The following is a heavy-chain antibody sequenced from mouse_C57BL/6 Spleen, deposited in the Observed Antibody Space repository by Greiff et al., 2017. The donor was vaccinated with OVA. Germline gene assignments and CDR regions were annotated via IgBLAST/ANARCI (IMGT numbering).Heavy chain of an antibody. D-gene: IGHD1-1*01. J-gene: IGHJ1*03. Sequence: EVQLVESGGGLVKPGGSLKLSCAASGFTFSSYTMSWVRQTPEKRLEWVATISGGGGNTYYPDSVKGRFTISRDNAKNTLYLQMSSLRAEDTALYYCARQGSSSWYFDVWGTGTTVTVSS. CDR2: ISGGGGNT. CDR1: GFTFSSYT. CDR3: ARQGSSSWYFDV. V-gene: IGHV5-9*01.